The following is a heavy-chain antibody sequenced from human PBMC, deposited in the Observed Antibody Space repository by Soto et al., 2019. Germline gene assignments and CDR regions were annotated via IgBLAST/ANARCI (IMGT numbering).Heavy chain of an antibody. CDR1: GGSINSSDHF. CDR2: VYYTETT. CDR3: ARQRGLSTNMFITSFEP. Sequence: PSETLSLTCSLSGGSINSSDHFWGWIRQTPGKGLEWIGSVYYTETTYYNPSLKSPVTISVETSRNTFSLKVNSVTAADTGIYYCARQRGLSTNMFITSFEPWGQGTPVTVSS. J-gene: IGHJ5*02. V-gene: IGHV4-39*01. D-gene: IGHD3-10*02.